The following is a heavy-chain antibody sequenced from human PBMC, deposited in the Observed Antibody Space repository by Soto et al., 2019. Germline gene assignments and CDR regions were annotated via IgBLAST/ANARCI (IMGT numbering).Heavy chain of an antibody. J-gene: IGHJ4*02. CDR1: GGSVSSSNYY. D-gene: IGHD1-1*01. CDR2: IYYSGSA. CDR3: ARERTGDPTFFDY. V-gene: IGHV4-61*01. Sequence: QVQLQESGPGLVKPSETLSLTCTVSGGSVSSSNYYWSWIRQPPGKGLEWLGYIYYSGSASYNPSLKSRITVSVDTSKNQFSLKLSSMTAADTAVYYCARERTGDPTFFDYWGQGTLVTVSS.